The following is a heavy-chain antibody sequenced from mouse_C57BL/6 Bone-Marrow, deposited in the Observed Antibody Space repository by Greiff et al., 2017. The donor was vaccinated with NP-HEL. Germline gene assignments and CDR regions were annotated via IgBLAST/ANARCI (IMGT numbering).Heavy chain of an antibody. CDR1: GFNIKAYY. CDR3: TTSRYGNYGRFAY. CDR2: IDPEDGDT. Sequence: EVQLQQPGAELVRPGASVKLSCTASGFNIKAYYMHWVKQRPEQGLEWIGRIDPEDGDTEYAPKFQGKATMTADTASNTAYLQLSSLTSEDTAVYYCTTSRYGNYGRFAYWGQGTLVTVSA. J-gene: IGHJ3*01. V-gene: IGHV14-1*01. D-gene: IGHD2-1*01.